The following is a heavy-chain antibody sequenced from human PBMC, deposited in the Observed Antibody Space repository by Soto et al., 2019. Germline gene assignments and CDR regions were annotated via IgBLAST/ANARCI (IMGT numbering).Heavy chain of an antibody. CDR1: GFTFSSYG. Sequence: GGPLRLSCAASGFTFSSYGMHWVRQAPGKGLEWVAVISYDGSNKYYADSVKGRFTISRDNSKNTLYLQMNSLRAEDTAVYYCAKPYGPILFDYWGQGTLVTVSS. V-gene: IGHV3-30*18. D-gene: IGHD3-10*01. CDR2: ISYDGSNK. CDR3: AKPYGPILFDY. J-gene: IGHJ4*02.